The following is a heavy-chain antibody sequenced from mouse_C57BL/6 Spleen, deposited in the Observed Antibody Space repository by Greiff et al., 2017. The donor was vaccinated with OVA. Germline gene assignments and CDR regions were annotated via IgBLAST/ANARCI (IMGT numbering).Heavy chain of an antibody. Sequence: QVTLKESGPGILQPSQTLSLTCSFSGFSLSTFGMGVGWIRQPSGKGLEWLAHLWWDDDKYYNPALKRRLTISKDTSKNQVFLKIANVDTADTATYYCARALYDGKALFAYWGQGTLVTVSA. J-gene: IGHJ3*01. CDR2: LWWDDDK. D-gene: IGHD2-12*01. CDR3: ARALYDGKALFAY. V-gene: IGHV8-8*01. CDR1: GFSLSTFGMG.